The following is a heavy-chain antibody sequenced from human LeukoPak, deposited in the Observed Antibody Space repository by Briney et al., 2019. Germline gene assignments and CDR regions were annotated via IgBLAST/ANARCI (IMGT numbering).Heavy chain of an antibody. CDR2: INPSGDST. CDR1: GFTFTIYY. V-gene: IGHV1-46*01. CDR3: ARYPQFDY. J-gene: IGHJ4*02. Sequence: ASVKVSRKSSGFTFTIYYMHWVRQAPGQGLEWMGIINPSGDSTIYAQKFQGRLTVTRDTSTSTVYMELSSLRSEDTAVYYCARYPQFDYWGQGTLVTVSS.